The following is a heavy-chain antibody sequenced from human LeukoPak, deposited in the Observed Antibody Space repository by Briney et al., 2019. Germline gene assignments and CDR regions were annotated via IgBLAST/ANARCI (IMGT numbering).Heavy chain of an antibody. CDR1: GYTFTSYG. CDR3: ARGSLTMVRGVFVY. V-gene: IGHV1-18*04. Sequence: ASVKVSCKASGYTFTSYGISWVRQAPGQGREWMGWISAYNGNTNYAQKLQGRVTMTTDTSTSTAYMELRSLRSDDAAVYYCARGSLTMVRGVFVYWGQGTLVTVSS. J-gene: IGHJ4*02. D-gene: IGHD3-10*01. CDR2: ISAYNGNT.